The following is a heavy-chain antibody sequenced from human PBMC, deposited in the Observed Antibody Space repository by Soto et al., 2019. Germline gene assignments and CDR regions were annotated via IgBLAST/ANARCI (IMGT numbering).Heavy chain of an antibody. J-gene: IGHJ4*02. V-gene: IGHV3-7*04. CDR1: GFTFSPYY. CDR2: STQGGNAI. D-gene: IGHD1-1*01. Sequence: AGSPRLSCGASGFTFSPYYMIWVRQAPGKGKKGREMSTQGGNAIHYVDALRGRFTISRYNAMRSLFLHRKSLRDEDTAVYYFAMDGKGAAYTHGPYYFAYWAQGALVTVSS. CDR3: AMDGKGAAYTHGPYYFAY.